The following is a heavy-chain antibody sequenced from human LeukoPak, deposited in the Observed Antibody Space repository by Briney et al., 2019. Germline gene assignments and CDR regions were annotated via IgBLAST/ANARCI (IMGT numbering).Heavy chain of an antibody. CDR2: IDPSDSYT. CDR1: GYSFTSYW. D-gene: IGHD2-2*01. J-gene: IGHJ4*02. CDR3: ARQDCSSTSCYYYFDY. V-gene: IGHV5-10-1*01. Sequence: GESLRISCKGSGYSFTSYWISWVRQMPGKGLVWMGRIDPSDSYTNYSPSFQGHVTISADKSISTAYLQWSSLKASDTAMYYCARQDCSSTSCYYYFDYWGQGTLVTVSS.